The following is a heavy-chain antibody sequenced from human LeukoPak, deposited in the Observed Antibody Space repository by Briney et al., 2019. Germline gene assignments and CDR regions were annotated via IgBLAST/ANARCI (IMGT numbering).Heavy chain of an antibody. V-gene: IGHV3-7*01. D-gene: IGHD2-15*01. CDR2: IKPDGGET. CDR1: GFTFSSDW. Sequence: GGSLRLSCAASGFTFSSDWMIWVRQAPGKGLEWVANIKPDGGETYYVDSVKGRFTISRDNAKNSLYLQMNSLRAEDTAVYYCARDRDIVVVVAATGAFDIWGQGTMVTVSS. CDR3: ARDRDIVVVVAATGAFDI. J-gene: IGHJ3*02.